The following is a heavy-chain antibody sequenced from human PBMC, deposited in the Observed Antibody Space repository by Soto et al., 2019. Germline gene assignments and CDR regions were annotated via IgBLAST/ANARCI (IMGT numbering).Heavy chain of an antibody. CDR3: ARSAPVSIAAALYYYYYGMDV. CDR1: GFTFSSYS. D-gene: IGHD6-13*01. V-gene: IGHV3-21*01. CDR2: ISSSSSYI. J-gene: IGHJ6*02. Sequence: EVQLVESGGGLVKPGGSLRLSCAASGFTFSSYSMNWVRQAPGKGLEWVSSISSSSSYIYYAGSVKGRFTISRDNAKNPLYLQMNSLRAEDTAVYYCARSAPVSIAAALYYYYYGMDVWGQGTTVTVSS.